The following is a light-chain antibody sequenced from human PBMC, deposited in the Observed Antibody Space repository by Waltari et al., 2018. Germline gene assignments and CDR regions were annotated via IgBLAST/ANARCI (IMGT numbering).Light chain of an antibody. V-gene: IGKV1-33*01. CDR3: QQYDNLPPMLA. Sequence: DIQMTQSPSSLSASVGDRVTITCQASQDSSNYLNWYQQKPGKAPKLLIYDASNLETGVPPRFSGSGSGTDFTFTISSLQPEDIATYYCQQYDNLPPMLAFGGGTKVEIK. J-gene: IGKJ4*01. CDR2: DAS. CDR1: QDSSNY.